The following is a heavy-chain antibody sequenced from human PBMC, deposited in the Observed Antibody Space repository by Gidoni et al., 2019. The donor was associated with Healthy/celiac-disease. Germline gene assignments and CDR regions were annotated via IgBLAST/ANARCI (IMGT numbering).Heavy chain of an antibody. V-gene: IGHV1-2*02. D-gene: IGHD3-3*01. CDR2: INPNSGGT. CDR3: ARGIGDFWRDYHFDY. J-gene: IGHJ4*02. Sequence: QVQLVQSGAEVKKPGASVKVSCKASGYTFTGYYMHWVRQAPGQGLEWMGWINPNSGGTNYAQKFQGRVTMTRDTSISTAYMELSRLRSDDTAVYYCARGIGDFWRDYHFDYWGQGTLVTVSS. CDR1: GYTFTGYY.